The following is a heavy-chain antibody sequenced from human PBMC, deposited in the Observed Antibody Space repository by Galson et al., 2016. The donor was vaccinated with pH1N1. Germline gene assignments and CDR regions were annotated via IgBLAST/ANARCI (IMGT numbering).Heavy chain of an antibody. Sequence: SVKVSCKASGYTFINYGIAWVRQAPGQGPEWMGWISAYDGHTDYAQNFQGRVAMTIDTSTSTANMELRSLRSDDTAVYSCARDRGVFDIWGQGTRVTVSS. J-gene: IGHJ3*02. V-gene: IGHV1-18*01. CDR1: GYTFINYG. CDR2: ISAYDGHT. D-gene: IGHD3-10*01. CDR3: ARDRGVFDI.